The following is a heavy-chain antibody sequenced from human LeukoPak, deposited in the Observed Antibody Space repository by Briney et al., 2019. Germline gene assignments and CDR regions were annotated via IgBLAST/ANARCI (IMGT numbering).Heavy chain of an antibody. J-gene: IGHJ4*02. CDR2: MYYSGSA. Sequence: SETLSLTCTVSGVSISSGGYYWTWIRQHPGTGLEWIGYMYYSGSADYNPSLKSRLTISLDTSKNQFSLKLSSVTAADTAVYYCARTSSTSFRSYFDFWGQGTLVTVSS. V-gene: IGHV4-31*03. CDR3: ARTSSTSFRSYFDF. D-gene: IGHD2-2*01. CDR1: GVSISSGGYY.